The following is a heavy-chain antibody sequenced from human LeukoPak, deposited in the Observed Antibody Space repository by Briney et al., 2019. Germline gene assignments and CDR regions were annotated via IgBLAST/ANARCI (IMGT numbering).Heavy chain of an antibody. V-gene: IGHV1-69*04. CDR2: IIPILGIA. Sequence: GASVKVSCKASGGTFSSYAISWVRQAPGQGLEWMGRIIPILGIANYAQKFQGRVTITADKSTSTAYMELSSLRSEDTAVYYCARAAVTIFGVVIMGLDYWGQGTLVTVSS. CDR3: ARAAVTIFGVVIMGLDY. J-gene: IGHJ4*02. CDR1: GGTFSSYA. D-gene: IGHD3-3*01.